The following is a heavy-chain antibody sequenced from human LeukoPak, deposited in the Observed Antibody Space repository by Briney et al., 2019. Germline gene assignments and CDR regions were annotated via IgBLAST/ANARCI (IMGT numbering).Heavy chain of an antibody. V-gene: IGHV1-8*01. Sequence: ASVKVSCKASGYTFTSYDINWVRQATGQGLEWMGWMNPNSGNTGYAQKFQGRVTMTRNTSISTAYMELSSLRPEDTAVYYCARLSRTTGLMYYYYYYGMDVWGQGTTVTVSS. J-gene: IGHJ6*02. CDR1: GYTFTSYD. CDR3: ARLSRTTGLMYYYYYYGMDV. D-gene: IGHD1-1*01. CDR2: MNPNSGNT.